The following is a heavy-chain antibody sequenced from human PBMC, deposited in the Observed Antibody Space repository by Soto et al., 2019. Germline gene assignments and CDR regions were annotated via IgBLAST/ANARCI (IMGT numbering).Heavy chain of an antibody. J-gene: IGHJ4*02. D-gene: IGHD3-10*01. CDR2: ISGSGGST. V-gene: IGHV3-23*01. CDR1: GFTFSSYA. Sequence: GSLRLSCAASGFTFSSYAMSWVRQAPGKGLEWVSAISGSGGSTYYADSVKGRFTISRDNSKNTLYLQMNSLRAEDTAVYYCANSITMVRGVLDYWGQGTLVTVSS. CDR3: ANSITMVRGVLDY.